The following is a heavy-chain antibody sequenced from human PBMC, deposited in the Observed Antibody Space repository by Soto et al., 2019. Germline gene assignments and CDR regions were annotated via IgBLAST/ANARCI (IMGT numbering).Heavy chain of an antibody. CDR2: IYNGGST. J-gene: IGHJ4*02. CDR3: ARAPVGLDTISYFDY. Sequence: PSETLSLTCTVSGDSVSSVGFHWAWLRRPPGKGLEWIGYIYNGGSTYYRPSLESRMQMSLDATRNHYSLRLTSVTAADTAVYFCARAPVGLDTISYFDYWGQGKLVTV. CDR1: GDSVSSVGFH. D-gene: IGHD3-3*01. V-gene: IGHV4-30-4*01.